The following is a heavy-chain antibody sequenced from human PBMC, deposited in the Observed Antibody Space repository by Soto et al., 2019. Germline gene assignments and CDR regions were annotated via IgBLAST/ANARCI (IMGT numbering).Heavy chain of an antibody. CDR2: IIPIFGTA. Sequence: SVKVSCKASGVTFSSYAISWVRQAPGQGLEWMGGIIPIFGTANYAQKFQGRVTITADESTSTAYMELSSLRSEDTAVYYCARDLRQQLNWFDPWGQGTLVTVSS. CDR1: GVTFSSYA. D-gene: IGHD6-13*01. V-gene: IGHV1-69*13. CDR3: ARDLRQQLNWFDP. J-gene: IGHJ5*02.